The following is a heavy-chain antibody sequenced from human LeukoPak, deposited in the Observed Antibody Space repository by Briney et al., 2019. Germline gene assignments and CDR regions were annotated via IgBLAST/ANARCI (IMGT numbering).Heavy chain of an antibody. CDR3: ARVSAYGDYDKGAFDI. Sequence: GGSLRLSCAASGFTFDDYGISWVRQAPGKGLEWVSGINWNGGSTGYADSVKGRFTISRDNAKNSLYLQMNSLRAEDTALYHCARVSAYGDYDKGAFDIWGQGTMVTVSS. J-gene: IGHJ3*02. CDR1: GFTFDDYG. V-gene: IGHV3-20*01. CDR2: INWNGGST. D-gene: IGHD4-17*01.